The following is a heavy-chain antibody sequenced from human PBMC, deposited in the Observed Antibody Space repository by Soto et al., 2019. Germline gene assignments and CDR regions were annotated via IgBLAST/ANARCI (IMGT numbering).Heavy chain of an antibody. J-gene: IGHJ4*02. CDR3: ARDQDGSGNYYTRYFDY. CDR1: GGSINSRYW. CDR2: IYHSGST. V-gene: IGHV4-4*02. Sequence: QVQLQESGPGLVKPSGTLSLTCAVSGGSINSRYWWSWVRQSPGKGLEWIGEIYHSGSTNYTPSLTSRVTTSVDKSQSQFSLTLSSVTAAATAVYYCARDQDGSGNYYTRYFDYWGQGTLVTVSS. D-gene: IGHD3-10*01.